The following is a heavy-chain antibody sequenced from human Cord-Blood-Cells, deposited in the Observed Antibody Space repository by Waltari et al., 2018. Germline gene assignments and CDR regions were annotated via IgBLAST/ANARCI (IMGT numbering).Heavy chain of an antibody. CDR1: GGSISSSSYY. Sequence: QLQLQESGPGLVKPSETLSLTCTVSGGSISSSSYYWGWIRQPPGKGLEWIGSIYYSGGTYTNPSLKSRVTISVDTSKNQFSRKLSSVTAADTAVYYCARLGTGTTFDYWGQGTLVTVSS. CDR2: IYYSGGT. V-gene: IGHV4-39*01. D-gene: IGHD1-1*01. J-gene: IGHJ4*02. CDR3: ARLGTGTTFDY.